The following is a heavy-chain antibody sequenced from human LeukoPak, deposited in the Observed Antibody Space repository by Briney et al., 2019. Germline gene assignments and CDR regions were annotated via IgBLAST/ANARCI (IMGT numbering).Heavy chain of an antibody. CDR2: ISHIFGSA. Sequence: SVKVSCKASGGTFSSYAISWVRQAPGQGLEWMGGISHIFGSANYAQKFQGRVTITADESTTTAYMELSSLRSEDTAVYYCARALKELRRRIGGTTSFEYYYYMDVWGKGTTVTISS. CDR1: GGTFSSYA. CDR3: ARALKELRRRIGGTTSFEYYYYMDV. V-gene: IGHV1-69*13. J-gene: IGHJ6*03. D-gene: IGHD1-26*01.